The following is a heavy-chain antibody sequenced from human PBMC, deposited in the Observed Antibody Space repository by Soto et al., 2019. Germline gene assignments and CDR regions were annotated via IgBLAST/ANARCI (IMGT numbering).Heavy chain of an antibody. J-gene: IGHJ6*02. CDR1: GFTASNFW. CDR3: ARGHTTNWYYYYFGMDV. CDR2: INGDGSSR. D-gene: IGHD1-1*01. Sequence: VESGGGVFQPGGSLRLSCAASGFTASNFWMHWVRQAPGKGLVWVARINGDGSSRTYADSVKGRLTISRDNARNMVYLDMKSLRGEDTAVYYCARGHTTNWYYYYFGMDVWGQGTTVTVSS. V-gene: IGHV3-74*03.